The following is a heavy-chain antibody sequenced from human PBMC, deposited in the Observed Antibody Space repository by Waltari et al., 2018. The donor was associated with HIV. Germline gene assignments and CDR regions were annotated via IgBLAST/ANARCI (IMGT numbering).Heavy chain of an antibody. CDR1: GGSISSYY. J-gene: IGHJ4*02. CDR2: INTSGST. CDR3: ARVAPYDSSGYYRGIFDY. D-gene: IGHD3-22*01. V-gene: IGHV4-4*07. Sequence: QVQLQESGPGLVKPSETLSLTCTVSGGSISSYYWSWIRQPAGKGLEWIGRINTSGSTNYNPSLKSRLTMSVDTSKNQFSLNLSSVTAADTAVYYCARVAPYDSSGYYRGIFDYWGQGTLVTVSS.